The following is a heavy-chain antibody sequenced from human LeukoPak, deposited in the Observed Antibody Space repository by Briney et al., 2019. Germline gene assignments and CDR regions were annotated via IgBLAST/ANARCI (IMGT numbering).Heavy chain of an antibody. CDR1: GYSFTSYW. J-gene: IGHJ1*01. D-gene: IGHD2-2*01. Sequence: GESLKISCKGSGYSFTSYWIGWVRQMPGKGLEWMGIIYPGDSDTRYSPSFQGQVTISADKSISTAYLQWSSLKASDTAMYYCARQRRYCSSTGCRAEYFQHWGQGTLVTVSS. CDR2: IYPGDSDT. V-gene: IGHV5-51*01. CDR3: ARQRRYCSSTGCRAEYFQH.